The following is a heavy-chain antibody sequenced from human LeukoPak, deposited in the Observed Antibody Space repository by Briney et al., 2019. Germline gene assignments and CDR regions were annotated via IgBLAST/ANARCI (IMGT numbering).Heavy chain of an antibody. J-gene: IGHJ4*02. CDR2: IKGDGIST. D-gene: IGHD3-3*01. Sequence: GSLRLSCAASGFDFSSNWMHWVRHAPGQGLVWVSRIKGDGISTNYADSVKGRFTISRDIAKNTLYLQMNSLRAEDTGVYYCAKDHYWSIDYWGRGTLVTVSS. CDR1: GFDFSSNW. V-gene: IGHV3-74*01. CDR3: AKDHYWSIDY.